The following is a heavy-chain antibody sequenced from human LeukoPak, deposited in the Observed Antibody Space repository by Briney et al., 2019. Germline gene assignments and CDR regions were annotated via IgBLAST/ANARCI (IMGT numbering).Heavy chain of an antibody. V-gene: IGHV3-23*01. D-gene: IGHD4-17*01. CDR3: AKAGTTVTPYYYYGMDV. CDR1: GFTLSSYA. CDR2: ISGSGGST. J-gene: IGHJ6*02. Sequence: GGSLRLSCAASGFTLSSYAMSWVRQAPGKGLEWVSAISGSGGSTYYADSVKGRFTISRDNSKNTLYLQMNSLRAEDTAVYYCAKAGTTVTPYYYYGMDVWGQGTTVTVSS.